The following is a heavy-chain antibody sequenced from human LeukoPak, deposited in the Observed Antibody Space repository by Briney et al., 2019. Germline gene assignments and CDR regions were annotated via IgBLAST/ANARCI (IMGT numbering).Heavy chain of an antibody. CDR2: LDYVGST. Sequence: SETLSLTCTVSGSSISSDSYYWGWIRQPPGKGLEWIGSLDYVGSTYYHPSLKSRVTISLDTSKNQFSLKLSSVTAADTAVYYCARRRRGDFDDSIDYWGQGTLVTVSS. CDR3: ARRRRGDFDDSIDY. V-gene: IGHV4-39*07. J-gene: IGHJ4*02. D-gene: IGHD4-17*01. CDR1: GSSISSDSYY.